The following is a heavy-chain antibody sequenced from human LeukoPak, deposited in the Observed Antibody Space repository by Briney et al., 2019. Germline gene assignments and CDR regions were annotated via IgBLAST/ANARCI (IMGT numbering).Heavy chain of an antibody. CDR3: ARDGTAAGLYFDS. CDR1: GFTFTDYW. Sequence: GGSLRLSCAVSGFTFTDYWMNWVRQAPGKGLEGVASIRQDGGEKYYVDSVKGRFTISRDNTKNSLYLQMSALRAEDTAVYYCARDGTAAGLYFDSWGQGTLVTVSS. J-gene: IGHJ4*01. CDR2: IRQDGGEK. V-gene: IGHV3-7*01. D-gene: IGHD6-13*01.